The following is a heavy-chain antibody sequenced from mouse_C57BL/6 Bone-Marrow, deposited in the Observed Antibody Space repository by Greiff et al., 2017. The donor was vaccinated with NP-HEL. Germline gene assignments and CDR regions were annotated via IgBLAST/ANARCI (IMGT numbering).Heavy chain of an antibody. Sequence: QVQLQQSGAELARPGASVKLSCKASGYTFTSYGISWVKQRTGQGLEWIGEIYPRSGNTYYNEKFKGKATLPADKSSSTGYMELRSLTSEDSAVYFCARGGRYYGNYGYFDYGGQGTTLTGSS. CDR2: IYPRSGNT. D-gene: IGHD2-1*01. V-gene: IGHV1-81*01. CDR1: GYTFTSYG. J-gene: IGHJ2*01. CDR3: ARGGRYYGNYGYFDY.